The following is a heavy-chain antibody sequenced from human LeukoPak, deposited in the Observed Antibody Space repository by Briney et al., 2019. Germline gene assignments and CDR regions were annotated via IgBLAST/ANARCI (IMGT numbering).Heavy chain of an antibody. J-gene: IGHJ6*03. D-gene: IGHD3-3*01. Sequence: SETLSLTCAVYGGSFSGYYWSWLRQPPGKGLEWIGEINHSGSTNYNPSLKSRVTISVDTSKNQFSLKLSSVTAADTAVYYCARGVAHYDFWSGYSVRYYYYMDVWGKGTTVTVSS. V-gene: IGHV4-34*01. CDR2: INHSGST. CDR3: ARGVAHYDFWSGYSVRYYYYMDV. CDR1: GGSFSGYY.